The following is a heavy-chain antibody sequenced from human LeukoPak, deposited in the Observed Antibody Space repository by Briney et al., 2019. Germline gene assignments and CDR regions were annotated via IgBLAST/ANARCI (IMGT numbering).Heavy chain of an antibody. CDR3: ARDLYSGPTGDYNWFDP. D-gene: IGHD1-7*01. CDR1: GYTFSGFY. Sequence: ASVKVSCKASGYTFSGFYMHWVRQAPGQGLEWMGWINPSSGGTKYAQKFQGRVTMTSDTSISTAYMELSRLRSDDTAVYYCARDLYSGPTGDYNWFDPWGQGTLVTVSS. V-gene: IGHV1-2*02. CDR2: INPSSGGT. J-gene: IGHJ5*02.